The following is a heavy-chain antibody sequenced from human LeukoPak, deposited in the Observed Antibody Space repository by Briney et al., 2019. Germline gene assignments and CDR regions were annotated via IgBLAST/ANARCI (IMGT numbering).Heavy chain of an antibody. V-gene: IGHV4-31*03. Sequence: SETLSLTSTVSGGSISSGGYYCSWIRQHPGKGLEWIGYIYYSGSTYYNPSLKSRVTISVDTSKNQFYLKMSSVTAADTAVYYCARTYYDYVWGSYRYTELYNWFDPGGQGTLVTVSS. CDR1: GGSISSGGYY. CDR3: ARTYYDYVWGSYRYTELYNWFDP. J-gene: IGHJ5*02. D-gene: IGHD3-16*02. CDR2: IYYSGST.